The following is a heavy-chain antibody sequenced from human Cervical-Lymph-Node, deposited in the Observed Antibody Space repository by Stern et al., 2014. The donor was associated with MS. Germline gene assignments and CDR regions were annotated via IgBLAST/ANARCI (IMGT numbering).Heavy chain of an antibody. D-gene: IGHD3-3*01. J-gene: IGHJ5*02. Sequence: VQLVESGGGVVQPGRSLRLSCAASGFTFSVYGMHWVRQAPGKGLEWVALISHDGSNKSYADSVKGRFTISRDNSKDTLYLQMNSLRSEDTAVYYCTKRESDFWSGGFDPWGQGTLVTVSS. CDR1: GFTFSVYG. CDR3: TKRESDFWSGGFDP. V-gene: IGHV3-30*18. CDR2: ISHDGSNK.